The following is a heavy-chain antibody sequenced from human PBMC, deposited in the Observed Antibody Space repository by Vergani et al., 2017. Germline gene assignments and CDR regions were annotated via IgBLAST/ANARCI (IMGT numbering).Heavy chain of an antibody. CDR3: VRVKGSNWNDHLYDI. V-gene: IGHV3-72*01. CDR1: GFTFSRYW. J-gene: IGHJ3*02. CDR2: IRNKANDYTT. Sequence: EVQLVESGGGLVQPGGSLRLSCAASGFTFSRYWMSWVRQAPGKGLEWVGRIRNKANDYTTQYAASVKGRFTISRDDSKSYLYLQMNSLQTEDTALYYCVRVKGSNWNDHLYDIWGQGTLVTVSS. D-gene: IGHD1-1*01.